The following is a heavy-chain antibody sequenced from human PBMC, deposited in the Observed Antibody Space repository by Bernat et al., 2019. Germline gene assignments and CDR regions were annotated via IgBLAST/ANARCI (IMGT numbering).Heavy chain of an antibody. CDR2: IWYDGSNK. Sequence: QVQLVESGGGVVQPGRSLRLSCAASGFTFSSYGMHWVRQAPGKGLEWVAVIWYDGSNKYYSDSVKGRFTISRDNSKNTLYLQMNSRRAEDTAVYYCARDQINYYDSSRIRRGFDPWGQGTLVTVSS. CDR1: GFTFSSYG. D-gene: IGHD3-22*01. V-gene: IGHV3-33*01. J-gene: IGHJ5*02. CDR3: ARDQINYYDSSRIRRGFDP.